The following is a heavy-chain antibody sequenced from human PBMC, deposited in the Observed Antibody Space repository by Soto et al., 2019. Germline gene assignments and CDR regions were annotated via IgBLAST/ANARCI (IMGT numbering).Heavy chain of an antibody. CDR2: INPSGGPT. CDR1: GYSFTTYN. J-gene: IGHJ5*02. Sequence: QEQLVQSGTEVKKPGASVRVSCKAFGYSFTTYNIHWLRQAPGQGLEWMGIINPSGGPTSYAQNFQGRVTMTSDTSMSTVYMELSSLRSEDTAVYYCAFGRPTASSWLDPWGQGTLVSVSS. CDR3: AFGRPTASSWLDP. D-gene: IGHD2-2*01. V-gene: IGHV1-46*01.